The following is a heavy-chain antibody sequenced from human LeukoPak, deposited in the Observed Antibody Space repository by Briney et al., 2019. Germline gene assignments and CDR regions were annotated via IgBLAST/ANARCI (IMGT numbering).Heavy chain of an antibody. CDR2: IYSGGST. V-gene: IGHV3-66*01. J-gene: IGHJ4*02. CDR1: GFTFSSYA. Sequence: GGSLRLSCAASGFTFSSYAMSWVRQAPGKGLEWVSLIYSGGSTFYADSVKGRFTISRDNSENTVYLQMNSLRAEDTAVYYCAREGHTRYFDYWGQGTLVTVSS. CDR3: AREGHTRYFDY.